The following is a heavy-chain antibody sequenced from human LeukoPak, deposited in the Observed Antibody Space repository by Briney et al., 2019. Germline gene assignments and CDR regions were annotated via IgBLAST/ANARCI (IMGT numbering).Heavy chain of an antibody. CDR3: ARDLLGANFDY. J-gene: IGHJ4*02. Sequence: VASVKVSCKASGYTFTGYYMHWVRQAPGQGLEWMGWINPNSGGTNYAQKLQGRVTMTRDTSISTAYMELSRLRSDDTAVYYCARDLLGANFDYWGQGTLVTVSS. CDR1: GYTFTGYY. D-gene: IGHD2-15*01. CDR2: INPNSGGT. V-gene: IGHV1-2*02.